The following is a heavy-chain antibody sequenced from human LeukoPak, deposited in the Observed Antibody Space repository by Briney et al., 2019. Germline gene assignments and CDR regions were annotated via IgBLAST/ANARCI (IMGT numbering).Heavy chain of an antibody. J-gene: IGHJ4*02. CDR1: GYTFTSYG. CDR2: ISAYNGNT. D-gene: IGHD3-22*01. Sequence: GASVKVSCKPSGYTFTSYGIIWVRQAPGQGLEWMGWISAYNGNTNYAQKLQGRVTMTTDTSTSTAYMELRSLRSDDTAVYYCARADLYDSSGYWGQGTLVTVSS. V-gene: IGHV1-18*01. CDR3: ARADLYDSSGY.